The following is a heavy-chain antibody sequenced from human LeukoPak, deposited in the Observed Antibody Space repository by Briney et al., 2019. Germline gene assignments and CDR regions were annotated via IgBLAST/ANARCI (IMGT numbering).Heavy chain of an antibody. D-gene: IGHD1-26*01. CDR1: GYTFSSYA. CDR2: ISGSGGST. V-gene: IGHV3-23*01. CDR3: AKVVKWELLEYYFDY. J-gene: IGHJ4*02. Sequence: QPGGCLRLSCAASGYTFSSYAMSWVRQAPGKGLEWVSAISGSGGSTYYADSVKGRFTISRDNSKNTLYLQMNSLRAEDTAVYYCAKVVKWELLEYYFDYWGQGTLVTVSS.